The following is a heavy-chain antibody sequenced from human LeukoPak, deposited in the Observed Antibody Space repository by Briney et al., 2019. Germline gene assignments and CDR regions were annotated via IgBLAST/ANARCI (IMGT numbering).Heavy chain of an antibody. D-gene: IGHD2-2*01. J-gene: IGHJ5*02. CDR2: ISSSSSTI. CDR3: AREGIVVVPAAMVNWFDP. CDR1: GFTFSSYS. V-gene: IGHV3-48*01. Sequence: GGSLRLCCAASGFTFSSYSMNWVRQATGKGLQWVSYISSSSSTIYYADSVKGRFTISRDYAKNSLYLQMNSLRAEDTAVYYCAREGIVVVPAAMVNWFDPWGQGTLVTVSS.